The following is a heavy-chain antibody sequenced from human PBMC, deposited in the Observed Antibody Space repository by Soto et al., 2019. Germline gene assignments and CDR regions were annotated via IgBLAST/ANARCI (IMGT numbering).Heavy chain of an antibody. CDR2: TSWNSGRI. J-gene: IGHJ6*02. Sequence: GGSLRLSCAASGFTFDDYAMYWVRQVPGKGLEWVSGTSWNSGRIGYADSVKGRFTISRDNAKNSLYLQMNSLRPEDTALYYCTKARLWGGDGYNSYYYNAMDVWGQGTTVTVSS. V-gene: IGHV3-9*01. CDR3: TKARLWGGDGYNSYYYNAMDV. CDR1: GFTFDDYA. D-gene: IGHD3-16*01.